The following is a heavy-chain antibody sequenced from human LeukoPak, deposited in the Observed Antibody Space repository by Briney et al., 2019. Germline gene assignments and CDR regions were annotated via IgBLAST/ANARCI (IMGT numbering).Heavy chain of an antibody. J-gene: IGHJ4*02. CDR3: ARDSPFGFY. V-gene: IGHV3-7*01. CDR1: GFTFSDYW. Sequence: GGSLRVSCAASGFTFSDYWMRWVRQDPGKGLEWVANIKQDGSEKNYVDSVKGRFIISRDNAKNSLYLQMNSLRAEDTAVYYCARDSPFGFYWGQGTLVTVSS. CDR2: IKQDGSEK. D-gene: IGHD3-10*01.